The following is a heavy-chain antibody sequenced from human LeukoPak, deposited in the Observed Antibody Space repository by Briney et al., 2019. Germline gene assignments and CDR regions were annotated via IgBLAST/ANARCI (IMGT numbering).Heavy chain of an antibody. D-gene: IGHD3-10*01. Sequence: PGGSLRLSCAASGFTFDDYAMHWVRHAPGKGLEWVSGISWNSGSIGYADSVKGRFTISRDNAKNSLYLQMNSLRAEDTALYYCAKDVSYGSGTDYGMDVWGQGTTVTVSS. CDR1: GFTFDDYA. CDR3: AKDVSYGSGTDYGMDV. CDR2: ISWNSGSI. J-gene: IGHJ6*02. V-gene: IGHV3-9*01.